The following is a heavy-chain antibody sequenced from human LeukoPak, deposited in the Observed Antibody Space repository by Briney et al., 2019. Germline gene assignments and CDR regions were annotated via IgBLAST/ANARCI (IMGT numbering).Heavy chain of an antibody. J-gene: IGHJ5*02. Sequence: PSETLSLTCTVSGGSINNYYWSWIRQPPGKGLEWIAYIYYSGSTSYNPSLKSRVTISVDTSKNLLYLNLSSVTAADTAVYYCATGGRRWFDPWGQGTLVTVSS. V-gene: IGHV4-59*01. CDR3: ATGGRRWFDP. CDR1: GGSINNYY. CDR2: IYYSGST. D-gene: IGHD3-16*01.